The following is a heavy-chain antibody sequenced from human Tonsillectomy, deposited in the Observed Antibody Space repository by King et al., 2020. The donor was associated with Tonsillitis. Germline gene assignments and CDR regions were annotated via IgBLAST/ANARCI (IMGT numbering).Heavy chain of an antibody. D-gene: IGHD6-13*01. J-gene: IGHJ4*02. CDR1: GGSISSGGYS. CDR2: IYHGGST. CDR3: ARALIAAGGFDY. V-gene: IGHV4-30-2*01. Sequence: LQLQESGSGLVKPSQTLSLTCAVSGGSISSGGYSWSWIRQPPGKGLEWIGYIYHGGSTYYSPSLKSRVTISVDRSKNQFSLKVSSVTAADTAVHYCARALIAAGGFDYWGQGTLVTVSS.